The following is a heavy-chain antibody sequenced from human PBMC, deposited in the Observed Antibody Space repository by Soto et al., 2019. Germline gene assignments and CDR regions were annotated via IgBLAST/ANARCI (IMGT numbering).Heavy chain of an antibody. D-gene: IGHD4-17*01. V-gene: IGHV1-46*01. CDR2: INNRGGTT. Sequence: QVQLVQSGAEVRKPGASVRLSCKASGYTFTRFYLHWVRQAPGQGLEWMGIINNRGGTTAYAQNFRGRLTVTRDTSTNTLYMELSDLRSDDTAVYYCARGPDDSDVPRWDYWGQGTRVTVSS. CDR1: GYTFTRFY. J-gene: IGHJ4*02. CDR3: ARGPDDSDVPRWDY.